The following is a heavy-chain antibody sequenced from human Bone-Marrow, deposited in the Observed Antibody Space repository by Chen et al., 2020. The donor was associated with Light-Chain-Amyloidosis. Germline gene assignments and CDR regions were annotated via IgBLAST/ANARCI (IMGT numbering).Heavy chain of an antibody. D-gene: IGHD3-9*01. CDR1: GFTFSDQY. J-gene: IGHJ6*02. Sequence: EVHLVESGGGLVQPGGSLRLSCVASGFTFSDQYMDWVRQAPGKGLEWVGRSRNKVNGYTTEYAASVKGRFTVSRDDSKNSLYLQMASLRTDDTAVYYCSRGGTSLTRYYSPMDVWGQGTTVTVSS. CDR3: SRGGTSLTRYYSPMDV. CDR2: SRNKVNGYTT. V-gene: IGHV3-72*01.